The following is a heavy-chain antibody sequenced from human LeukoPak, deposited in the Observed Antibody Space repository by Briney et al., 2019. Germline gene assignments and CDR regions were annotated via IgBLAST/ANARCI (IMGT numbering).Heavy chain of an antibody. D-gene: IGHD5-12*01. Sequence: GGSLRLSCAASGFTFSSYPMSWVRQAPGKGLEWVSYITTSSSQIYYGDSVKGRFTISRDNAKNSLYLQMNSLRAEDTAVYYCARERVTTTACDIWGQGTMVTVSS. CDR3: ARERVTTTACDI. CDR2: ITTSSSQI. J-gene: IGHJ3*02. CDR1: GFTFSSYP. V-gene: IGHV3-21*01.